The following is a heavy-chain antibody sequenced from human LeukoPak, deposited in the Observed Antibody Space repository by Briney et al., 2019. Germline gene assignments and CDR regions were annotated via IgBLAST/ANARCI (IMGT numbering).Heavy chain of an antibody. CDR1: GFTFSSYA. CDR2: ISYDGSNK. CDR3: ARVGGAYDLYFDY. D-gene: IGHD5-12*01. Sequence: GGSLRLSCAASGFTFSSYAMHWVRQAPGKGLEWVAVISYDGSNKYYADSVKGRFTISRDNARNTLYLQMNSLRAEDTAVYYCARVGGAYDLYFDYWGQGTLVTVSS. J-gene: IGHJ4*02. V-gene: IGHV3-30-3*01.